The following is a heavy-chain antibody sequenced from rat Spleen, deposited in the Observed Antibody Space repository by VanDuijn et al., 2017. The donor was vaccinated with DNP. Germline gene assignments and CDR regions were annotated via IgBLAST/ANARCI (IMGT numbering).Heavy chain of an antibody. CDR2: ISYDGGST. V-gene: IGHV5-20*01. D-gene: IGHD3-1*01. CDR1: GFTFSDYY. Sequence: EVQLVESGGGLVQPGRSLKLSCAASGFTFSDYYMAWVRQAPTKGLEWVAYISYDGGSTYYGDSVKGRFTISRDDAKSGLYLQMNSLKSEDTATYYCARGSTSIYWYFDFWGPGTMVTVSS. J-gene: IGHJ1*01. CDR3: ARGSTSIYWYFDF.